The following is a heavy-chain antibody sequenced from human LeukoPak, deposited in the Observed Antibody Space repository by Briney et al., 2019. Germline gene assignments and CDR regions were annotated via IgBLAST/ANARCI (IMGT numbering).Heavy chain of an antibody. CDR3: ARDRITMVRGVIRYYYYYMDV. CDR2: ISSSGGRYI. V-gene: IGHV3-21*01. CDR1: GFTFSIYT. J-gene: IGHJ6*03. D-gene: IGHD3-10*01. Sequence: GGSLRLSCAASGFTFSIYTMNWVRQAPGKGLEWVSSISSSGGRYIYYADSLRGRFVISRDNAKNSLYLQMNSLRVEDTAVYYCARDRITMVRGVIRYYYYYMDVWGKGTTVTISS.